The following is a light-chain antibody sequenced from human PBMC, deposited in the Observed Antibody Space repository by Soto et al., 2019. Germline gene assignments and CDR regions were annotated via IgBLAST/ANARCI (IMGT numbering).Light chain of an antibody. CDR1: SSDVGGYNY. CDR3: SSYAGSNNYV. Sequence: QSALTQPPSASGSPGQSVTMSCTGTSSDVGGYNYVYWYQQHPGKAPKLMIYEVSKRPSGVPDRFSGSKSGNTASLTVSGLQAEDEADYYCSSYAGSNNYVFGTGTKVT. J-gene: IGLJ1*01. CDR2: EVS. V-gene: IGLV2-8*01.